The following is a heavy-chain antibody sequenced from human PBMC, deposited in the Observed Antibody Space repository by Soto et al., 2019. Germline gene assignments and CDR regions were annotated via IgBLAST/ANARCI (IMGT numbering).Heavy chain of an antibody. CDR2: FDPEDGET. V-gene: IGHV1-24*01. J-gene: IGHJ4*02. CDR3: ATETDDFGHGGNYES. D-gene: IGHD4-4*01. Sequence: QVQLVQSGAEVKKPGASVKVSCKVSGYTLTELSMHWVRQAPGKGLEWMGGFDPEDGETIYAQKFQGGVARTGDTSTDTSYMALRSLRSEDTAVYYCATETDDFGHGGNYESWGQGSLVTVSS. CDR1: GYTLTELS.